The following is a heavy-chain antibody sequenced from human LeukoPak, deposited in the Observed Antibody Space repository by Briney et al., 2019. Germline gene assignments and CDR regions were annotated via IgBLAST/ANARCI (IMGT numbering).Heavy chain of an antibody. J-gene: IGHJ6*02. CDR1: GFTFSSYG. Sequence: GGSLRLSCAASGFTFSSYGMHWVRQAPGKGLEWVAFIRNDGSNKYYADSVKGRFTISRDNSKNTLYLQMNSLRAEDTAVYYCAKVTVASYYYGMDVWGQGTMVTVSS. CDR2: IRNDGSNK. D-gene: IGHD5-12*01. CDR3: AKVTVASYYYGMDV. V-gene: IGHV3-30*02.